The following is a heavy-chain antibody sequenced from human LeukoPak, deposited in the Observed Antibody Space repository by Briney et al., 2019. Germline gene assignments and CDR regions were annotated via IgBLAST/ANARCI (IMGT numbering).Heavy chain of an antibody. CDR3: ARDLQLWTTRDTRGGARVGY. CDR1: GFTFSSHW. J-gene: IGHJ4*02. CDR2: INSDGSSI. V-gene: IGHV3-74*01. D-gene: IGHD5-18*01. Sequence: GGSLGLSCAASGFTFSSHWMHWVRQAPGKGLVWVSRINSDGSSISYADSVKGRFTISRDNAKNTLYLQMNSLRAEDTAVYYCARDLQLWTTRDTRGGARVGYWGQGTLVTVSS.